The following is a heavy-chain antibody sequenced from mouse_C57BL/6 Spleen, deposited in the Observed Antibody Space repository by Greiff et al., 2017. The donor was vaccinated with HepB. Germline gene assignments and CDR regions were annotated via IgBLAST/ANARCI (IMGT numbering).Heavy chain of an antibody. J-gene: IGHJ4*01. CDR2: ISYDGSN. CDR1: GYSITSGYY. V-gene: IGHV3-6*01. CDR3: VGYAMDY. Sequence: ESGPGLVKPSQSLSLTCSVTGYSITSGYYWNWIRQFPGNKLEWMGYISYDGSNNYNPSLKNRISITRDTSKNQFFLKLNSVTTEDTATYYCVGYAMDYWGQGTSVTVSS.